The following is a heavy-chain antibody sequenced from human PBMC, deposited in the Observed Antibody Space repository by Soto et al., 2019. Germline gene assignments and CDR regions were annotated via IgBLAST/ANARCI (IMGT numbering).Heavy chain of an antibody. D-gene: IGHD2-15*01. CDR1: GFTFRDYG. Sequence: EVQLLESGGGLVQRGGSLRLSCAASGFTFRDYGMSWVRQAPGKGLEWVSGISGAGANTYYADSVQGRFTVSRHTSKNTVYLQMNSLRAEDTAVYFCAKDRDVVVVIDATATGAFDIWGQGTMVTVSS. CDR2: ISGAGANT. CDR3: AKDRDVVVVIDATATGAFDI. J-gene: IGHJ3*02. V-gene: IGHV3-23*01.